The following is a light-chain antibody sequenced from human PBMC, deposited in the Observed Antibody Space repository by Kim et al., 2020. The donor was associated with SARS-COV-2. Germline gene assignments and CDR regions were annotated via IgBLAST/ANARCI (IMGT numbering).Light chain of an antibody. V-gene: IGKV3-11*01. CDR3: QQRSNWPPIT. CDR1: QSVSND. CDR2: DAS. J-gene: IGKJ5*01. Sequence: SPGERATLSCKASQSVSNDLAWYQQKPGQAPRLLIYDASTRATGVPARFSGSGSGTDFTLTISSLEPEDFAVYYCQQRSNWPPITLGQGTRLEIK.